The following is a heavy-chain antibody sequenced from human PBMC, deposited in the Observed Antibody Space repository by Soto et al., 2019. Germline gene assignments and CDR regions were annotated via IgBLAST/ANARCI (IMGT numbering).Heavy chain of an antibody. CDR3: ARYGVSASRYFDY. CDR1: GGSFSGYY. V-gene: IGHV4-34*01. CDR2: INHSGST. Sequence: QVQLQQWGAGLLKPSETLSLTCAVYGGSFSGYYWSWIRQPPGKGLEWIGEINHSGSTNYNPSLDSRVTVSGVTSKNQFSLKLSSVTAADTAVYYCARYGVSASRYFDYWGQGTLVTVSS. J-gene: IGHJ4*02. D-gene: IGHD3-10*01.